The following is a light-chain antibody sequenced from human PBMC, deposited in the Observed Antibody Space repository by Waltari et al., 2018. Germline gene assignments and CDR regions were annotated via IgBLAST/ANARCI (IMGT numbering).Light chain of an antibody. CDR1: SRYVGGYNY. V-gene: IGLV2-14*01. J-gene: IGLJ3*02. CDR3: SSYTSSISWV. Sequence: QSALTQPASVSGSPGQSITISCTGTSRYVGGYNYVSWYQHHPGKAPKLMIYEVSNRPSGVSNLFSGSKSGTTASLTIAGLQAEDEAHYYCSSYTSSISWVFGGGTKLTVL. CDR2: EVS.